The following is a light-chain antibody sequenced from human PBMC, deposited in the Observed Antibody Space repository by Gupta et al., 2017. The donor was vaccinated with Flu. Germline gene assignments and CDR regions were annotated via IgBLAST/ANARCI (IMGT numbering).Light chain of an antibody. CDR1: SSDVGRYNY. CDR2: EVS. J-gene: IGLJ3*02. V-gene: IGLV2-14*01. Sequence: QSALTQPASVSGSPGQSITISCTGTSSDVGRYNYVSWFQQYPGKAPKLMIYEVSNWPSGVATRFSGSKSGNTASLTISGRKEEDEADYYCSSVTSSSTWVFGGGTKVTVL. CDR3: SSVTSSSTWV.